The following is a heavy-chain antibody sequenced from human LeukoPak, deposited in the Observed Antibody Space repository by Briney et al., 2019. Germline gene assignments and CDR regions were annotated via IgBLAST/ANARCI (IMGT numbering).Heavy chain of an antibody. CDR1: GFTFTTYS. Sequence: PGGSLRLSRAASGFTFTTYSMSWVRQAPGKGLEWVSSISSSSSYIYYADSVKGRFTISRDNAKNSLHLQMNSLSAEDSAVYYCARASMLATAFDFWGQGTLVTVSS. CDR3: ARASMLATAFDF. D-gene: IGHD2/OR15-2a*01. J-gene: IGHJ4*02. CDR2: ISSSSSYI. V-gene: IGHV3-21*01.